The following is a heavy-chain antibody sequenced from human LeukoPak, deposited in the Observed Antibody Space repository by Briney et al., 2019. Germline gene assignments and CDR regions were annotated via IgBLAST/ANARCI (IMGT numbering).Heavy chain of an antibody. J-gene: IGHJ6*02. CDR2: INHSGST. CDR1: GGSFNGYY. D-gene: IGHD2-2*01. Sequence: SETLSITCAVYGGSFNGYYWSWIRQPLGKGLEWIGEINHSGSTNYNPPLKSRATISVDTSKNQFSLKLSSVTAADTAVYYCARATLGYCSSASCGAYYYYGMDVWGQGTTVTVSS. CDR3: ARATLGYCSSASCGAYYYYGMDV. V-gene: IGHV4-34*01.